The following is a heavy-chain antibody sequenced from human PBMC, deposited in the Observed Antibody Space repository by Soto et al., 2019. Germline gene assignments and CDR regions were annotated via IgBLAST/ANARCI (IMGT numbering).Heavy chain of an antibody. D-gene: IGHD6-19*01. CDR2: IDHSSSSV. Sequence: GGSLRLSCAASGFRFSSYSMNWVRQAPGKGPEWVSYIDHSSSSVRYIDSVEGRFTISRDNAKDSLSLQMNSLRVEDTAMYYCAVGIAVARGYFDLWGRGTLVTVSS. CDR3: AVGIAVARGYFDL. V-gene: IGHV3-48*04. J-gene: IGHJ2*01. CDR1: GFRFSSYS.